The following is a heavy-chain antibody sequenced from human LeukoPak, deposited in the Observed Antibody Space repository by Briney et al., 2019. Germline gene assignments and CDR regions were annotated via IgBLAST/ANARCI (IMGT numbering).Heavy chain of an antibody. CDR2: ISYDGTNK. CDR3: AKEKGNIVLVVAGTMPYFDY. CDR1: GFTFSNYY. V-gene: IGHV3-30*18. Sequence: GGSLRLSCAASGFTFSNYYISWIRQAPGKGLEWVAVISYDGTNKYYADSVKGRFTISRDNSKNTLYLQVNSLRADDTAVYYCAKEKGNIVLVVAGTMPYFDYWGQGTLVTVPS. J-gene: IGHJ4*02. D-gene: IGHD2-15*01.